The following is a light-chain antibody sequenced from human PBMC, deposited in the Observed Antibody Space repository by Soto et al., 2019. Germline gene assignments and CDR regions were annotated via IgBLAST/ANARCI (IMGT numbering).Light chain of an antibody. J-gene: IGLJ1*01. CDR2: EVN. V-gene: IGLV2-8*01. Sequence: LTQPPSASGSPGQSVAISCTGTSSDVGGYNYVPWYQQHPGKAPKLMIYEVNKRPSGVPDRFSGSKSGNTASLTVSGLQAEDEADYYCSSYAGSSNVFGTGTKVTVL. CDR1: SSDVGGYNY. CDR3: SSYAGSSNV.